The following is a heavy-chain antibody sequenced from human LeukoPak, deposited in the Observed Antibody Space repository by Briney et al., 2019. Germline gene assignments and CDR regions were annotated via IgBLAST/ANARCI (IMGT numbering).Heavy chain of an antibody. CDR2: INHSGST. CDR3: ARCVGWPHTMTYYYYYMDV. V-gene: IGHV4-34*01. J-gene: IGHJ6*03. D-gene: IGHD1-26*01. Sequence: SETLSLTCAVYGGSFSNYYYSWIRQPPGKGLEWIGEINHSGSTNYNPSLKSRVTMSVDTSKNQFSLNLSSVTAADAAVYYCARCVGWPHTMTYYYYYMDVWGKGTPVTVSS. CDR1: GGSFSNYY.